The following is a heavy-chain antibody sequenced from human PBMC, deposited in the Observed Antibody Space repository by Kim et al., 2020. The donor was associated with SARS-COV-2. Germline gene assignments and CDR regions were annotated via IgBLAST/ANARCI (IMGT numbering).Heavy chain of an antibody. CDR1: GFTFSDYY. V-gene: IGHV3-11*01. CDR2: ISSSGSTI. Sequence: GGSLRLSCAASGFTFSDYYMSWIRQAPGKGLEWVSYISSSGSTIYYADSVKGRFTISRDNAKNSLYLQMNSLRAEDTAVYYCARDLRWLRHYFDYWGQGTLVTVSS. D-gene: IGHD5-12*01. CDR3: ARDLRWLRHYFDY. J-gene: IGHJ4*02.